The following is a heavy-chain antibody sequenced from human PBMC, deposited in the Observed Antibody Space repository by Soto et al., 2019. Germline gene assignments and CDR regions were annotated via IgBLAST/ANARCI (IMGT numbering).Heavy chain of an antibody. J-gene: IGHJ5*02. Sequence: AYVKVSCKASGYTFTDYHIHWVRQAPGQGLEFMGWINANNGGAGSAQQFQGRVTVTRDTSITTVYMELSNLRSDDTAVYYCAREGGSETLQPSYNWFDTWGQGTLVTVSS. CDR2: INANNGGA. V-gene: IGHV1-2*02. D-gene: IGHD6-25*01. CDR3: AREGGSETLQPSYNWFDT. CDR1: GYTFTDYH.